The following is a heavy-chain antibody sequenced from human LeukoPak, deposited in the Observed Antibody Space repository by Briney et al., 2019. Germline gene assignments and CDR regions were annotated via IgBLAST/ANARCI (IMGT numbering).Heavy chain of an antibody. CDR2: ISFDGSNK. CDR1: GFTFSSYG. J-gene: IGHJ4*02. Sequence: GGSLRLSCAASGFTFSSYGMHWVRQAPGKGLEWVAVISFDGSNKYYADSVKGRFTISRDNSKNTLYLQMNSLRAEDTAVYYGAKDRGDSGWLYFDYWGQGTLVTVSS. CDR3: AKDRGDSGWLYFDY. V-gene: IGHV3-30*18. D-gene: IGHD6-19*01.